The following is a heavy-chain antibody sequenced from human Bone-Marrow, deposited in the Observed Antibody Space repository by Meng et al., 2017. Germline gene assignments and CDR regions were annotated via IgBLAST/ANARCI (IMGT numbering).Heavy chain of an antibody. D-gene: IGHD3-3*01. J-gene: IGHJ6*02. CDR3: ARKSDYDFWSGFYYYYYGMDV. CDR1: GFTFSSYS. CDR2: ISSSSSYI. V-gene: IGHV3-21*01. Sequence: GGSLRLSCAASGFTFSSYSMNWVRQAPGKGLEWVSSISSSSSYIYYADSVKGRFTISRDNTQNSLYLQLNSLRAEDTAVYYCARKSDYDFWSGFYYYYYGMDVWDQGTMVTV.